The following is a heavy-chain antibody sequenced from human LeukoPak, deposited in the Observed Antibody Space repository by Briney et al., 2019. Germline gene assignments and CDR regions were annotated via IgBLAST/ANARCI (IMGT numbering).Heavy chain of an antibody. J-gene: IGHJ4*02. CDR1: GFTFSSYG. Sequence: GGSLRLSCAASGFTFSSYGMHWVRQAPGKGLEWVAVISYDGSNKYYADSVKGRFTISRDNSKNTLYLQMNSLRAEGTAVYYCAKAPGQQLVNFDYWGQGTLVTVSS. CDR2: ISYDGSNK. CDR3: AKAPGQQLVNFDY. D-gene: IGHD6-13*01. V-gene: IGHV3-30*18.